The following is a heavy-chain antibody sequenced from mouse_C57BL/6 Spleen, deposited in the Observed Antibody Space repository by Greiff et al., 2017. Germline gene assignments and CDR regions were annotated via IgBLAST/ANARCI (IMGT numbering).Heavy chain of an antibody. CDR2: INPGSGGT. D-gene: IGHD3-2*02. Sequence: QVQLKQSGAELVRPGTSVKVSCKASGYAFTNYLIEWVKRRPGQGLEWIGVINPGSGGTNYNEKFKGKATLTADKSSSTAYMQLSSLTSEDSAVYFCARCSSGYRYYFDYWGQGTTLTVSS. J-gene: IGHJ2*01. CDR1: GYAFTNYL. V-gene: IGHV1-54*01. CDR3: ARCSSGYRYYFDY.